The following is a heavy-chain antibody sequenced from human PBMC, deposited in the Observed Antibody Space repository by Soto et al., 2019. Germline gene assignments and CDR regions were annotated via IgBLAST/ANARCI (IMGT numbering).Heavy chain of an antibody. D-gene: IGHD3-16*02. V-gene: IGHV4-59*01. CDR2: IYYSGST. J-gene: IGHJ4*02. Sequence: SETLSLTCTVSGGSISSYYWSWIRQPPGKGLEWIGYIYYSGSTNYNPSLKSRVTISVDTSKNQFSLKLSSVTAADTAVYYCARGDVMITFGGVIVRGFYFDYWGQGTLVTVSS. CDR1: GGSISSYY. CDR3: ARGDVMITFGGVIVRGFYFDY.